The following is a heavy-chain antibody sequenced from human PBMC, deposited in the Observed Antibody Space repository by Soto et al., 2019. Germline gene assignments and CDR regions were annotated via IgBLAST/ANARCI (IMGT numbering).Heavy chain of an antibody. CDR2: IYYSGST. V-gene: IGHV4-59*01. J-gene: IGHJ4*02. CDR3: ARGLGYSSGWYYY. CDR1: GGSISSYY. Sequence: SETLSLTCTVSGGSISSYYWSWIRQPPGKGLEWIGYIYYSGSTNYNPSLKSRVTISVDTSKNQFSLKLSSVTAADTAVYYCARGLGYSSGWYYYWGQGTLVTVSS. D-gene: IGHD6-19*01.